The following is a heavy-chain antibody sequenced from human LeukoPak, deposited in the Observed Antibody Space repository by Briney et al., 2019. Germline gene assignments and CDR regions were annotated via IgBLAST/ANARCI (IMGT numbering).Heavy chain of an antibody. J-gene: IGHJ4*02. D-gene: IGHD6-19*01. CDR1: GYTFTSYY. CDR3: ARGSGAVAGTRFDY. V-gene: IGHV1-46*01. Sequence: ASVKVSCKASGYTFTSYYMHWVRQAPGQGLEWMGIINPSGGSTSYAQKFQGRVTITADKSTSTAYMELSSLRSEDTAVYYCARGSGAVAGTRFDYWGQGTLVTVSS. CDR2: INPSGGST.